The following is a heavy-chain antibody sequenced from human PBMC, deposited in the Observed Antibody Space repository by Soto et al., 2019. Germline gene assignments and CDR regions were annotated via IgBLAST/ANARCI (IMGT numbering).Heavy chain of an antibody. CDR3: AREAVEYSSSSAFEYYFDY. Sequence: GASVKVSCKASGYTFTSYGISWVRQAPGQGLEWMGWISAYNGNTNYAQKLQGRVTMTTDTSTSTAYMELRSLRSDDTAVYYCAREAVEYSSSSAFEYYFDYWGQGTLVTVSS. CDR2: ISAYNGNT. J-gene: IGHJ4*02. D-gene: IGHD6-6*01. CDR1: GYTFTSYG. V-gene: IGHV1-18*01.